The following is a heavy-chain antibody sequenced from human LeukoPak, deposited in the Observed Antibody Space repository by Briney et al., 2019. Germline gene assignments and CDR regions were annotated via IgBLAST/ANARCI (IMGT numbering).Heavy chain of an antibody. J-gene: IGHJ5*02. V-gene: IGHV3-23*01. CDR2: IVGTSGNT. CDR3: AKDKIVGDGRWDFDH. CDR1: GFTFSSYA. Sequence: GGSLRLSCEGSGFTFSSYAMTWVRQAPGKGLEWVSGIVGTSGNTYYADSVKGRFTISRDISKSTLFLQMNSLGVEDTAQYYCAKDKIVGDGRWDFDHWGRGTLVTVSS. D-gene: IGHD3-16*01.